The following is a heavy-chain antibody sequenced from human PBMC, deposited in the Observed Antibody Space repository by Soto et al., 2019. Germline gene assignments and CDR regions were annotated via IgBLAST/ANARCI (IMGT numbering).Heavy chain of an antibody. V-gene: IGHV1-18*01. D-gene: IGHD6-13*01. CDR2: ISAYNGNT. J-gene: IGHJ4*02. CDR1: GYTFTSYG. Sequence: QVPLVQSGAEVKKPGASVKVSCKASGYTFTSYGISWVRQAPGQGLEWMGWISAYNGNTNYAQKLQGRVTMTTDTSTSTAYMELRSLRSDDTAVYYCARAGPRGYSSSWYPSPFDYWGQGTLVTVSS. CDR3: ARAGPRGYSSSWYPSPFDY.